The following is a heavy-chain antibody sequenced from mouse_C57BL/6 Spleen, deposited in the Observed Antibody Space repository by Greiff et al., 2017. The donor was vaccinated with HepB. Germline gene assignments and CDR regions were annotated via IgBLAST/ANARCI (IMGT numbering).Heavy chain of an antibody. J-gene: IGHJ4*01. CDR2: IYPGDGDT. D-gene: IGHD2-10*01. V-gene: IGHV1-82*01. CDR1: GYAFSSSW. Sequence: VQLQQSGPELVKPGASVKISCKASGYAFSSSWMNWVKQRPGKGLEWIGRIYPGDGDTNYNGKFKGKATLTADKSSSTAYMQLSSLTSEDSAVYFCARRGGLLNDAMDYWGQGTSVTVSS. CDR3: ARRGGLLNDAMDY.